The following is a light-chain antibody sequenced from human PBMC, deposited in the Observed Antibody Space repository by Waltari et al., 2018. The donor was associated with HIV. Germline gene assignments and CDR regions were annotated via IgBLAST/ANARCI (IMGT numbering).Light chain of an antibody. CDR3: QQYNDWPWT. J-gene: IGKJ1*01. CDR1: QRVSSSY. Sequence: EIVLTQSPGTLSLSPGERATLSCRASQRVSSSYLAWYQQKPGQAPRLLLYGASSRATGIPDRFSGSGSGTDFTLTISGLQSEDSAIYYCQQYNDWPWTFGPGTQVEIQ. V-gene: IGKV3-20*01. CDR2: GAS.